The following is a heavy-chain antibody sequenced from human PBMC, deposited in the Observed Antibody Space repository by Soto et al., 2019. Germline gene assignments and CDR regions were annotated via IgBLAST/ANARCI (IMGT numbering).Heavy chain of an antibody. V-gene: IGHV1-3*05. CDR2: INAGNGNT. CDR1: GYTFTSYA. J-gene: IGHJ4*02. CDR3: ASTYSPPFDN. Sequence: QVQLVQSGAEEEKPGASVKISCKASGYTFTSYAMHWVRQAPGQGLEWMGWINAGNGNTIYSQKFQGRVTITRDTSASTAYMELSSLRSEDTAVYYCASTYSPPFDNWGQGTLVTVSS. D-gene: IGHD2-15*01.